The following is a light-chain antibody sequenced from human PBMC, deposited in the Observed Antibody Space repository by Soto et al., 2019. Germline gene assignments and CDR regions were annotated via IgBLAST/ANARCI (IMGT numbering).Light chain of an antibody. CDR1: ISDVGSYNF. CDR2: EVS. V-gene: IGLV2-14*01. Sequence: QSALTQPSSVSGSPGQSITISCTGTISDVGSYNFVSWYQQLPGKAPKLMIYEVSNRPSGVSNRFSGSKSGNTASLTISGLQAEDEADYHCSSYTTSSNYVFGSGTKVTVL. CDR3: SSYTTSSNYV. J-gene: IGLJ1*01.